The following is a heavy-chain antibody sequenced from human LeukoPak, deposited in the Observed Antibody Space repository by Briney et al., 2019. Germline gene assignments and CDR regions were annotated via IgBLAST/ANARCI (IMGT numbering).Heavy chain of an antibody. CDR3: AHSRPEGGFDY. V-gene: IGHV2-5*08. J-gene: IGHJ4*02. CDR1: GGSISSYYW. D-gene: IGHD1-26*01. Sequence: TLSLTCTVSGGSISSYYWSWIRQHPGKALEWLALIYWDDDKRYSPSLKSRLTITKDTSKNQVVLTMTNMDPVDTATYYCAHSRPEGGFDYWGQGTLVTVSS. CDR2: IYWDDDK.